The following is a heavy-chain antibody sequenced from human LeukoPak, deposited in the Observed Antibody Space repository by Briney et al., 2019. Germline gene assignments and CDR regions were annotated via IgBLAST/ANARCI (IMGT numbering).Heavy chain of an antibody. J-gene: IGHJ6*02. CDR3: ARRGAPRMSLYYYGMDV. CDR2: IYYRGST. Sequence: PSETLSLTCTVSGVSISSGGYYWSWIRQRPGKGLEWIGYIYYRGSTYYNPPLQSRVTISVDTSKNQFSLKLSSVTAADTAVYYCARRGAPRMSLYYYGMDVWGQGTTGTVSS. D-gene: IGHD4/OR15-4a*01. CDR1: GVSISSGGYY. V-gene: IGHV4-31*02.